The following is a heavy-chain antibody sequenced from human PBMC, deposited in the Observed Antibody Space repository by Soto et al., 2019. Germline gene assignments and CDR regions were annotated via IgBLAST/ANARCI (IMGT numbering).Heavy chain of an antibody. V-gene: IGHV2-5*02. Sequence: QITLKESGPTLVKPTQTLTLTCTFSGFSLSTSGVGVGWIRQPPGKALEWLALIYWDDDKRYSPSLKSRLTITKDTSKNQVVLTMTNMDPVDTAPYYCARDRLTYYDFWRGYRYFDLWGRGTLVTVSS. CDR3: ARDRLTYYDFWRGYRYFDL. D-gene: IGHD3-3*01. J-gene: IGHJ2*01. CDR2: IYWDDDK. CDR1: GFSLSTSGVG.